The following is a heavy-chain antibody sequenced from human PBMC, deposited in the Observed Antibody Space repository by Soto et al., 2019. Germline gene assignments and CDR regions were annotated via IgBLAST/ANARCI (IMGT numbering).Heavy chain of an antibody. CDR3: ARYDSSGLDAFDI. J-gene: IGHJ3*02. CDR2: IYYSGST. Sequence: QVQLQESGPGLVKPSETLSLTCTVSGGSVSSGSYYWSWIRQPPGKGLEWIGYIYYSGSTNYNPSLKSRVTISVDTSKIQFSLKLSSVTAADTAVYYCARYDSSGLDAFDIWGQGTMVTVSS. V-gene: IGHV4-61*01. CDR1: GGSVSSGSYY. D-gene: IGHD3-22*01.